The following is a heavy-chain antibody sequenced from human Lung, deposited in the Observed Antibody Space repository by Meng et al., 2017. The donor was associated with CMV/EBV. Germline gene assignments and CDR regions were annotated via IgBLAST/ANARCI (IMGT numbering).Heavy chain of an antibody. J-gene: IGHJ4*02. CDR1: GDIVSRNSAA. Sequence: QVQLQQYGPGLVKPSQTPSLTCAISGDIVSRNSAAWHLIRQSPSRGLEWLGRTYYRSKWYHEYAVSVKSRITISPDTPKNQFSLQLNSMTPEDTAVYYCARGINGGCGDWGQGTLVTVSS. CDR3: ARGINGGCGD. CDR2: TYYRSKWYH. D-gene: IGHD4-23*01. V-gene: IGHV6-1*01.